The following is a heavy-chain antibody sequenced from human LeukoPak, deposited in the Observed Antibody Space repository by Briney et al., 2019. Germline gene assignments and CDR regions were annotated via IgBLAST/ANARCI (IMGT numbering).Heavy chain of an antibody. J-gene: IGHJ4*02. CDR2: VYYIGST. V-gene: IGHV4-59*01. D-gene: IGHD3-9*01. Sequence: SVTLSLTCTVSGGSISSYYWSWIRQPPGKGLEWIGYVYYIGSTNYNPSLKSRVAISVDTSKIQFSLMVSSVTAADTAVYYCARGPTAYPYFDYWGQGTLVTVPS. CDR3: ARGPTAYPYFDY. CDR1: GGSISSYY.